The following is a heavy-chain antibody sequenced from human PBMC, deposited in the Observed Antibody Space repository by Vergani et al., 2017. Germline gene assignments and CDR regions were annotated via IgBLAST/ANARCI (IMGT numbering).Heavy chain of an antibody. CDR1: GGSISSSSYY. J-gene: IGHJ4*02. D-gene: IGHD3-22*01. CDR2: IYYSGST. V-gene: IGHV4-39*02. CDR3: ARAAXYYDSSGYYSPRGYFDY. Sequence: QLQLQESGPGLVKPSETLSLTCTVSGGSISSSSYYWGWIRQPPGKGLEWIGSIYYSGSTYYNPSLKSRVTISVDTSKNHFSLKLSSVTAADTAVYYCARAAXYYDSSGYYSPRGYFDYWGQGTLVTVSS.